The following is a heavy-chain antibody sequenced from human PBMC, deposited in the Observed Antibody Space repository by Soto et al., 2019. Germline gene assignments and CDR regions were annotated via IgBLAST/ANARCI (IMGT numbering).Heavy chain of an antibody. CDR2: ISAHNGNT. D-gene: IGHD1-1*01. V-gene: IGHV1-18*01. Sequence: QVHLVQSGAEVKKPGASVKVSCKGSGYGFTTYGITWVRQAPGQGLEWMAWISAHNGNTNYAQKLQGTVTVTRDTSTSTAYMELRSLRSDDTAVYYCARGRYGDYWGQAALVTVSS. CDR1: GYGFTTYG. J-gene: IGHJ4*02. CDR3: ARGRYGDY.